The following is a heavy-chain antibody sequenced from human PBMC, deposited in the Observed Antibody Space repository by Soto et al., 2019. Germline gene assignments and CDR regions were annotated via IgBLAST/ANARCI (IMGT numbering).Heavy chain of an antibody. CDR3: ARDLRYDFWSGLQQNWFAP. Sequence: EVQLVESGGGLVQPGGSLRLSCAASGFTFSSYWMHWVRQAPGKGLVWVSRINSDGSSTSYADSVKGRFTISRDNAKNTLYLKINSLRAEDTVVYYCARDLRYDFWSGLQQNWFAPWGQGPLVTVSS. D-gene: IGHD3-3*01. CDR1: GFTFSSYW. J-gene: IGHJ5*02. V-gene: IGHV3-74*01. CDR2: INSDGSST.